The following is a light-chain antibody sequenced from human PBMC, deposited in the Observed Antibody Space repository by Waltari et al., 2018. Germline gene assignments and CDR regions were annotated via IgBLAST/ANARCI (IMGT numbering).Light chain of an antibody. Sequence: DIRMTQSPSSVSASVGDRVTITCRASQDIRTWLAWYQQQPGKAPRLLIYHASGLQSGVPSRFSGSGSGTDFTLTISSLQPEDFATYSCQQSGTFPPTFGPGTKVEI. CDR3: QQSGTFPPT. J-gene: IGKJ1*01. CDR1: QDIRTW. CDR2: HAS. V-gene: IGKV1-12*01.